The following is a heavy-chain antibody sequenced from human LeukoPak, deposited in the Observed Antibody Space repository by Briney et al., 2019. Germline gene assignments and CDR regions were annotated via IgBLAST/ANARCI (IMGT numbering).Heavy chain of an antibody. CDR1: GFTFSSYW. J-gene: IGHJ5*01. V-gene: IGHV3-74*01. CDR3: TREDSEYVWSLSGYTVDWFDS. Sequence: GGSLRLSCAASGFTFSSYWMHWVRQAPGKGLAWVARINIDGTFTNYADSVKGRFTISRDNAKNTLHLQMNSLRVEDTALYYCTREDSEYVWSLSGYTVDWFDSWGQGTLVAVSS. CDR2: INIDGTFT. D-gene: IGHD3-3*01.